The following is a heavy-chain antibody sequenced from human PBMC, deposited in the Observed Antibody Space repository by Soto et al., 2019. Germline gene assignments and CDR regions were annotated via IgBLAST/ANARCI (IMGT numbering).Heavy chain of an antibody. V-gene: IGHV3-30*03. D-gene: IGHD1-1*01. J-gene: IGHJ4*02. CDR3: ARLRWVHLRGPKYYFDY. Sequence: PGGSLRLSCVASGFTFSSYGMHWVRQAPGKGLEWVAIISYDGSNTYYAESVKGRFTISRDNSKNTLYLQMTSMDPVDTATYYCARLRWVHLRGPKYYFDYWGQGTLVTVSS. CDR1: GFTFSSYG. CDR2: ISYDGSNT.